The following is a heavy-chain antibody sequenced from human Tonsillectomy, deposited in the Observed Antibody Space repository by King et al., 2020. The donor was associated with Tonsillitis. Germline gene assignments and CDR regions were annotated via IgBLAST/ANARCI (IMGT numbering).Heavy chain of an antibody. CDR1: GFTFSSYE. CDR3: ARATTIFGVVIPFDY. Sequence: VQLVESGGGLVQPGGSLRLSCAASGFTFSSYEMNWVRQAPGKGLEWGSYISSSGSTIYYADSVKGRFTISRDNAKNSLYLQMNSLRAEDTAVYYCARATTIFGVVIPFDYWGQGTLVTVSS. V-gene: IGHV3-48*03. J-gene: IGHJ4*02. D-gene: IGHD3-3*01. CDR2: ISSSGSTI.